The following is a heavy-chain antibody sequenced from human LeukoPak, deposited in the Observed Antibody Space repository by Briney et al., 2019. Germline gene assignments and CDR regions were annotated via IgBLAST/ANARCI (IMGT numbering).Heavy chain of an antibody. CDR2: IYSGGST. CDR3: ASQAMVRGVLTDY. CDR1: GFTFSSYS. Sequence: GGSLRLSCAASGFTFSSYSMNWVRQAPGKGLEWVSVIYSGGSTYYADSVKGRFTISRDNSKNTLYLQMNSLRAEDTAVYYCASQAMVRGVLTDYWGQGTLVTVSS. J-gene: IGHJ4*02. V-gene: IGHV3-53*01. D-gene: IGHD3-10*01.